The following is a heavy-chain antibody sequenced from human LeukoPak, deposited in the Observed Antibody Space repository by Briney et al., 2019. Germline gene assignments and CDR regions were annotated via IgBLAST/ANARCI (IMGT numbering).Heavy chain of an antibody. CDR1: GFTGSNNY. D-gene: IGHD5-18*01. J-gene: IGHJ6*02. Sequence: QAGGSLRLSCAASGFTGSNNYVSWVRQAPGMGLEWVSAIHSSGATCYADSVKGRFTISRDNAKNSLYLQMNSLRAEDTAVYYCARDLRGYSYAVGDIDYYYYGMDVWGQGTTVTVSS. V-gene: IGHV3-53*01. CDR3: ARDLRGYSYAVGDIDYYYYGMDV. CDR2: IHSSGAT.